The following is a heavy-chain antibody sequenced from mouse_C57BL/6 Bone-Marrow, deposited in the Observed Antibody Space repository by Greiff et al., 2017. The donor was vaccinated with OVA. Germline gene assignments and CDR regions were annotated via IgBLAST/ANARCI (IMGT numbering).Heavy chain of an antibody. V-gene: IGHV14-4*01. D-gene: IGHD1-3*01. J-gene: IGHJ2*01. CDR1: GFNFKDDY. CDR3: TSITSAYFDY. Sequence: VQLQQSGAELVRPGASVKLSCTASGFNFKDDYMHWVKQRPEQGLEWIGWIDPENGDTEYDSKFQGKATMTADTSSSTAYLQLSSRTSEDTAVYYCTSITSAYFDYWGQGTTLTVSS. CDR2: IDPENGDT.